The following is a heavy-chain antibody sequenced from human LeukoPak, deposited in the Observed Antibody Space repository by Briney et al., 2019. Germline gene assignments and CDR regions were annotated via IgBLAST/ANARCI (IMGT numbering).Heavy chain of an antibody. CDR1: GYPISSGFY. CDR3: AREPSGYSGYDYYY. D-gene: IGHD5-12*01. Sequence: SETLSLTCTVSGYPISSGFYWGWVRQPPGQGLEWIGAIYPSGSTYYNPSLKSRVTISVDTSKNQFSLKLSSVTAADTAVYYCAREPSGYSGYDYYYWGQGTPVTVSS. CDR2: IYPSGST. J-gene: IGHJ4*02. V-gene: IGHV4-38-2*02.